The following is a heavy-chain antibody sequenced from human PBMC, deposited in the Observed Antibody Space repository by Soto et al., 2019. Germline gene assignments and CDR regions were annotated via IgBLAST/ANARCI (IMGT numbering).Heavy chain of an antibody. CDR2: LYYSGST. V-gene: IGHV4-61*01. Sequence: LSLTCTVSGGSVSSGSYYWSWIRQSPGKGLEYIGYLYYSGSTNYDPSLKSRVTISVDTPKNQFSLKLTSVTAADTAVYYCARGQAFWTGYYRMPYYFDYWGQGTLVTVSS. CDR1: GGSVSSGSYY. D-gene: IGHD3-3*01. CDR3: ARGQAFWTGYYRMPYYFDY. J-gene: IGHJ4*02.